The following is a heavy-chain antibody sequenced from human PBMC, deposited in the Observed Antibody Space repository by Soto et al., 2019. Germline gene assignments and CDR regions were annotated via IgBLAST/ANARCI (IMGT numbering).Heavy chain of an antibody. CDR3: ARGRVGGEGYFDY. J-gene: IGHJ4*02. CDR2: IIPIFGTA. D-gene: IGHD1-26*01. CDR1: GYTFTSYA. V-gene: IGHV1-69*13. Sequence: SVKVSCKASGYTFTSYAMHWVRQAPGQGLEWMGGIIPIFGTANYAQKFQGRVTITADESTSTAYMELSSLRSEDTAVYYCARGRVGGEGYFDYWGQGTLVTVSS.